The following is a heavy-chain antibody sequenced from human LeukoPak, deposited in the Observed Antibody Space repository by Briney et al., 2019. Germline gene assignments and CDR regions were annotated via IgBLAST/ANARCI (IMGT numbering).Heavy chain of an antibody. CDR2: ISSSSSYI. CDR3: ARDSYYYDSSGYPGY. D-gene: IGHD3-22*01. J-gene: IGHJ4*02. CDR1: GFTFSSYS. Sequence: PGGSLRLSCAASGFTFSSYSMNWVRQAPGKGLEWVSSISSSSSYIYYADSVKGRFTISRDNAKNSLYLQMNSLRAEDTAAYYCARDSYYYDSSGYPGYWGQGTLVTVSS. V-gene: IGHV3-21*01.